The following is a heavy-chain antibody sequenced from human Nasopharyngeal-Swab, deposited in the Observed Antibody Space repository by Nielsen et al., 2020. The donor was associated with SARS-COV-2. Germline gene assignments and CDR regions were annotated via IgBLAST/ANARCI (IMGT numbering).Heavy chain of an antibody. D-gene: IGHD3-10*01. J-gene: IGHJ4*02. CDR1: GYTFTSYY. V-gene: IGHV1-69*13. CDR2: IIPIFGTA. CDR3: ARSPRWGSGIQDY. Sequence: SVKVSCKASGYTFTSYYMHWVRQAPGQGLEWMGGIIPIFGTANYAQKFQGRVTITADESTSTAYMELSSLRSEDTAVYYCARSPRWGSGIQDYWGQGTLVTVSS.